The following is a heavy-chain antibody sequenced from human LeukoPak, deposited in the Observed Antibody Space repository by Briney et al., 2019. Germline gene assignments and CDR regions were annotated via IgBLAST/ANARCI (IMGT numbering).Heavy chain of an antibody. Sequence: ASVKVSCKGFGYTFTNYYMHWLRQAPGQGPEWMGIVNPNDGSTTYAQKFQGRVTMTTDTSTSTAYIELRILRSDDTAVDYCAWLRGFGRGYCYYMDVWGKGTTVTVSS. V-gene: IGHV1-46*01. CDR3: AWLRGFGRGYCYYMDV. D-gene: IGHD3-10*01. CDR2: VNPNDGST. CDR1: GYTFTNYY. J-gene: IGHJ6*03.